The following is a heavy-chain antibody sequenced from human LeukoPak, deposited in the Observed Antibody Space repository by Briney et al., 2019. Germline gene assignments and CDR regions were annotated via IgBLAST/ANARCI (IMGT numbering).Heavy chain of an antibody. J-gene: IGHJ4*02. Sequence: GGSLRLSCAASGFTVSSNYMSWVRQAPGKGLEWVSAISGSGGSTYYADSVEGRFTISRDNSKNTLYLQMNSLRAEDTAVYYCAKDTPWYSSGRTPDYWGQGTLVTVSS. D-gene: IGHD6-19*01. CDR1: GFTVSSNY. V-gene: IGHV3-23*01. CDR3: AKDTPWYSSGRTPDY. CDR2: ISGSGGST.